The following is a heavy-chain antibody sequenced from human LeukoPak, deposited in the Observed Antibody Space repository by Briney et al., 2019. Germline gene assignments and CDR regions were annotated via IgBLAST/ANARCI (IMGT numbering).Heavy chain of an antibody. CDR2: ISAYNGNT. CDR3: AGVGDSSGPYEYFQH. D-gene: IGHD6-19*01. CDR1: GYTFTSYG. J-gene: IGHJ1*01. V-gene: IGHV1-18*01. Sequence: ASVKVSCKASGYTFTSYGISWVRQAPGQGLEWMGWISAYNGNTNYAQKLQGRVTMTTDTSTSTAYMELRSLRSDDTAVYYCAGVGDSSGPYEYFQHWGQGTLVTVSS.